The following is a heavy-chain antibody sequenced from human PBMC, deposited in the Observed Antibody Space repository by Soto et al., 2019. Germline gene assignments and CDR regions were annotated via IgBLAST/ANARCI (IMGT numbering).Heavy chain of an antibody. V-gene: IGHV1-69*02. J-gene: IGHJ4*02. CDR3: IFDVQKGVVSLDS. CDR1: GYTFNNFY. Sequence: SVKVSCKTSGYTFNNFYIHWVRQAPGQGLEWMGRIIPVFGLPNPAQNFQDRVTFTADKSTKTAFMEITGLRSEDTAVYYCIFDVQKGVVSLDSWGPGPRVPVSS. D-gene: IGHD3-3*02. CDR2: IIPVFGLP.